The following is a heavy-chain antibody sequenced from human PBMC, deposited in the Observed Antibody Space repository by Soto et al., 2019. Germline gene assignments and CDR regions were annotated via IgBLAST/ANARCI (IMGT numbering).Heavy chain of an antibody. CDR1: GYTFTDYF. Sequence: ASVKVSCKTSGYTFTDYFIRWVRQAPGQGLEWMGIISLYHHSTSYAQKFQGRLTVTNDTSTTTVYMELSSLTSEDTAVYWCARELYSCGGDCPYYMDYWGQGTLVTVSS. J-gene: IGHJ4*02. CDR2: ISLYHHST. V-gene: IGHV1-46*01. CDR3: ARELYSCGGDCPYYMDY. D-gene: IGHD2-21*02.